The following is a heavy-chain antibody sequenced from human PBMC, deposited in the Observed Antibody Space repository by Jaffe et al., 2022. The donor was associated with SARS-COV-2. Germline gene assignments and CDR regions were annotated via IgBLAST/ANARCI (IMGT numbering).Heavy chain of an antibody. CDR2: IYYSGST. D-gene: IGHD6-6*01. Sequence: QLQLQESGPGLVKPSETLSLTCTVSGGSISSSSYYWGWIRQPPGKGLEWIGSIYYSGSTYYNPSLKSRVTISVDTSKNQFSLKLSSVTAADTAVYYCASSPFIRLRQLAPFDPWGQGTLVTVSS. J-gene: IGHJ5*02. CDR1: GGSISSSSYY. CDR3: ASSPFIRLRQLAPFDP. V-gene: IGHV4-39*01.